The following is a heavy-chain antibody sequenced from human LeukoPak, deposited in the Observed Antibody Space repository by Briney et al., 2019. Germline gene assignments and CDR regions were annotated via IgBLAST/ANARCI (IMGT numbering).Heavy chain of an antibody. CDR1: GYIFTSYW. J-gene: IGHJ4*02. CDR3: ARHLTSLGYCSGGSCWYYFDY. Sequence: GESLKISCKGSGYIFTSYWIGWVRQMPGKGLEWMGIIYPGDSDTRYSPSFQGQVTISADKSISTAYLQWSSLKASDTAMYYCARHLTSLGYCSGGSCWYYFDYWGQGTLVTVSS. CDR2: IYPGDSDT. V-gene: IGHV5-51*01. D-gene: IGHD2-15*01.